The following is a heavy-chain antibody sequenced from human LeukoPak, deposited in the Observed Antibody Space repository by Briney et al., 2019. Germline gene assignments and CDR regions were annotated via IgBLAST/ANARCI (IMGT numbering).Heavy chain of an antibody. V-gene: IGHV3-23*01. CDR2: ISGSGGST. CDR1: GFTFSSYA. J-gene: IGHJ3*02. CDR3: ARATYYYDSSGYYGAFDI. D-gene: IGHD3-22*01. Sequence: PGGSLRLSCAASGFTFSSYAMSWVRQAPGKGLEWVSAISGSGGSTYYADSVKGRFTISRDNSKNTLYLQMNSLRAEDTAVYYCARATYYYDSSGYYGAFDIWGQGTMVTVSS.